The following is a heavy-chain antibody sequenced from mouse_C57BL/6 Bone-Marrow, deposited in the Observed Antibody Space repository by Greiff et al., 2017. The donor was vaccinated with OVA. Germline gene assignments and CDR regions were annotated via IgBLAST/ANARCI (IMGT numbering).Heavy chain of an antibody. CDR3: ARTAQASLDY. D-gene: IGHD3-2*02. Sequence: EVQLQQSGPELVKPGASVKISCKASGYSFTGYYMHWVKQSSEKSLEWIGEINPSTGGTSYNQKFNGKATLTVDKSSSTAYMQLKSLTSEDSAVYYCARTAQASLDYWGQGTTLTVSS. J-gene: IGHJ2*01. CDR2: INPSTGGT. V-gene: IGHV1-43*01. CDR1: GYSFTGYY.